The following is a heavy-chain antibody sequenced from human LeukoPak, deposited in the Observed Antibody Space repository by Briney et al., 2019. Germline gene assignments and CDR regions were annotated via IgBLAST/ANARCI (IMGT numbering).Heavy chain of an antibody. J-gene: IGHJ6*02. V-gene: IGHV1-18*01. CDR1: GYTFTSYG. Sequence: EASVKVPCKASGYTFTSYGISWVRQAPGQGLEWMGWTSAYNGNTNYAQKLQGRVTMTTDTSTSTAYMELRSLRSDDTAVYYCARDGLGSSYYYYGMDVWGQGTTVTVSS. D-gene: IGHD3/OR15-3a*01. CDR3: ARDGLGSSYYYYGMDV. CDR2: TSAYNGNT.